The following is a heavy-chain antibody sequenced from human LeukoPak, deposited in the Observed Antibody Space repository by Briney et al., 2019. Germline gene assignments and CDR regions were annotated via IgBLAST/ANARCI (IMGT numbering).Heavy chain of an antibody. Sequence: ASAKVSCKASGGTFSSNAISWVRQAPGQGLEWMGGTIPVYGTTNYAQKFQGRVTITADESTGTVYMELNTLRSEDTAVYYCARAGPPSRDYYYYMDVWGTGTMVTVAS. CDR1: GGTFSSNA. CDR2: TIPVYGTT. J-gene: IGHJ6*03. CDR3: ARAGPPSRDYYYYMDV. V-gene: IGHV1-69*13.